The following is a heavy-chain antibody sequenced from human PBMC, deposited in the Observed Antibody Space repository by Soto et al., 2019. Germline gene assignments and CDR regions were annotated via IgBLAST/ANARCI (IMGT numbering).Heavy chain of an antibody. CDR3: TTDSYSPMIEVRFDY. CDR1: GFTFSSYA. CDR2: IKSKALGGTT. J-gene: IGHJ4*01. Sequence: GGSLRLSCAASGFTFSSYAMSWVRQAPGKGLEWVGRIKSKALGGTTDFAAPVRGRFAITRDDSRNMAYMQMNSLNTEDTAVYYCTTDSYSPMIEVRFDYWGHGTLVTVSS. V-gene: IGHV3-15*05. D-gene: IGHD3-22*01.